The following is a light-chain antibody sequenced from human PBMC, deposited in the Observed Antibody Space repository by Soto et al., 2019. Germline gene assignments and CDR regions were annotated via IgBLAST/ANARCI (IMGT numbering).Light chain of an antibody. V-gene: IGKV3-20*01. CDR1: QSVSSSY. CDR3: QQYGSSRWT. CDR2: GAS. Sequence: EIVLTQSPGTLSLSPGERATLSCRASQSVSSSYLAWYQQNPGQAPRLLIYGASSRATGIPDRFSGSGSGTDFTLTISRLEPEEFAVYYCQQYGSSRWTFGQGTKVEIK. J-gene: IGKJ1*01.